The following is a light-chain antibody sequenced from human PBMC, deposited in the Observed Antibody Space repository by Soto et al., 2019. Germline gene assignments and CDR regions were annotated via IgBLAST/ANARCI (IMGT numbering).Light chain of an antibody. Sequence: DIQMTQSPSSLSASVGDRVTITCRASQTITSDLNWYQQRPGKAPKLLIYAASNLQSGVPSRFSGSGSGTDFTFIISSLQPEDSATYYCQQTYSTPGWTFGQGTKVYIK. J-gene: IGKJ1*01. CDR1: QTITSD. CDR2: AAS. CDR3: QQTYSTPGWT. V-gene: IGKV1-39*01.